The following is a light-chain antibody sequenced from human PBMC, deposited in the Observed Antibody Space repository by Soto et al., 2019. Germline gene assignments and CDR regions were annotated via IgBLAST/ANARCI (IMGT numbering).Light chain of an antibody. CDR3: QQYYSYPQALT. J-gene: IGKJ4*01. CDR1: QGISSY. CDR2: AAS. Sequence: AIRMTQSPSSFSASTGDRVTITCRASQGISSYLDWYQQKPGKDPKLLIYAASTLQSGVPSRFSGSGSGTDFTLTISCLQSEDFATYYCQQYYSYPQALTFGGGTKVEIK. V-gene: IGKV1-8*01.